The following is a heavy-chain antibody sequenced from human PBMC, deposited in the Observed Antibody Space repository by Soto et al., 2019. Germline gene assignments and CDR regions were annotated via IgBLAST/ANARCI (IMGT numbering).Heavy chain of an antibody. D-gene: IGHD6-19*01. Sequence: EVQLLESGGGVVQPGGSLRLSCVASGFNFKKFAMSWVRQAPGEGLEWVSGISCCGGSTSYADSVKGRFSIARDDSTKTLSLQMHNLRVEDTAQYYCAKADGEQWLLPHLDKWGEGTLVSVS. V-gene: IGHV3-23*01. CDR1: GFNFKKFA. CDR3: AKADGEQWLLPHLDK. J-gene: IGHJ4*02. CDR2: ISCCGGST.